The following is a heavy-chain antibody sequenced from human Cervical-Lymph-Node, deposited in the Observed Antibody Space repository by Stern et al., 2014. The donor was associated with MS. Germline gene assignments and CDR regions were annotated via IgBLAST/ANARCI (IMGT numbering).Heavy chain of an antibody. Sequence: MQLVQSGAEVKKPGEFLKISCKGSGYSFPNYWIGWGRQMPGKGLELMGIIYPGASDVRYSPSFQGQVTISADKSISTAYLQWSSLKASDTAMYYCARGSGRDFFDYWGQGALVTVSS. D-gene: IGHD3-3*01. CDR3: ARGSGRDFFDY. CDR2: IYPGASDV. V-gene: IGHV5-51*01. CDR1: GYSFPNYW. J-gene: IGHJ4*02.